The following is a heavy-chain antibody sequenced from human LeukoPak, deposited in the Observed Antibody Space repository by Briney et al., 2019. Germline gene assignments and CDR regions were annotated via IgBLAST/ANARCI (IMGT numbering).Heavy chain of an antibody. J-gene: IGHJ3*02. D-gene: IGHD1-26*01. Sequence: ASVKVSCKASGNTFTSYGISWVRQAPGQGLEWMGWISAYSGSTNSAQKFQDRVTMTTDRSTSTTYMELRSLTSDDTAVYYCARDRRWDLLHAFDIWGQGTMVTVSS. V-gene: IGHV1-18*01. CDR3: ARDRRWDLLHAFDI. CDR2: ISAYSGST. CDR1: GNTFTSYG.